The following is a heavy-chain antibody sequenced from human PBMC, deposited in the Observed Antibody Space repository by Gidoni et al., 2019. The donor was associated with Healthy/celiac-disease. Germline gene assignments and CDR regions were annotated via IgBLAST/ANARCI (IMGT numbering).Heavy chain of an antibody. Sequence: QVQLVQSGAEVQKPGASVKVSCKASGYTLTGYYMHWVRQDPGQGLEWMGWINPNSGGTNYAQKFQGWVTMTRDTSISTAYMELGRLRSDDTAVYYCARGQGGFMGSGRDDAFDIWGQGTMVTVSS. CDR1: GYTLTGYY. CDR2: INPNSGGT. V-gene: IGHV1-2*04. D-gene: IGHD6-19*01. CDR3: ARGQGGFMGSGRDDAFDI. J-gene: IGHJ3*02.